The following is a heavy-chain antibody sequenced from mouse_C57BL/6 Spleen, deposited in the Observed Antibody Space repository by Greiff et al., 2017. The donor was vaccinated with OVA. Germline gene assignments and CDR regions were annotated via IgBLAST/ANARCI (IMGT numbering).Heavy chain of an antibody. CDR2: ISSGSSTI. CDR3: ARCDGYYEFDY. CDR1: GFTFSDYG. V-gene: IGHV5-17*01. D-gene: IGHD2-3*01. J-gene: IGHJ2*01. Sequence: EVKLMESGGGLVKPGGSLKLSCAASGFTFSDYGMHWVRQAPEKGLEWVAYISSGSSTIYYADTVKGRFTISRDNAKNTLFLQMTSLRSEDTAMYYCARCDGYYEFDYWGQGTTLTVSS.